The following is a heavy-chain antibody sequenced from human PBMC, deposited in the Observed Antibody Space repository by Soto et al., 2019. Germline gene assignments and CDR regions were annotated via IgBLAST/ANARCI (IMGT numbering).Heavy chain of an antibody. V-gene: IGHV3-7*05. CDR3: AREDGWGLQDY. CDR2: IKPDGSDQ. CDR1: GFIFSNYW. Sequence: EVQLVESGGGLVQPGGSLRLSCAASGFIFSNYWMSWVRQAPGKGLEWVANIKPDGSDQYYVDSVKGRFTISRDNAKNSLYLQMNSLRAEDTAVYYCAREDGWGLQDYWGLGTLVTVSS. D-gene: IGHD4-4*01. J-gene: IGHJ4*02.